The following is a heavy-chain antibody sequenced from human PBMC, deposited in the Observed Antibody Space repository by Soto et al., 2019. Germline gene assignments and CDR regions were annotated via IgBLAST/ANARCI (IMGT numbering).Heavy chain of an antibody. J-gene: IGHJ5*02. CDR1: GYSFTSYW. V-gene: IGHV5-10-1*01. CDR3: ARHGDSSSWSNWFDP. D-gene: IGHD6-13*01. CDR2: IDPSDSDT. Sequence: PGESLKISCNGSGYSFTSYWISWVRQMPGKGLEWMGRIDPSDSDTNYSPSFQGHVTISADKSISTAYLQWSSLKASDTAMYYCARHGDSSSWSNWFDPWGQGTLVTVSS.